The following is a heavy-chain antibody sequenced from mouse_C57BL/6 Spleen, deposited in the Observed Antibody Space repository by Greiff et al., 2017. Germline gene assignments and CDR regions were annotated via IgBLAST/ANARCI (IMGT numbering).Heavy chain of an antibody. CDR2: ISYDGSN. V-gene: IGHV3-6*01. CDR1: GYSITSGYY. J-gene: IGHJ2*01. CDR3: ARRALYFDY. D-gene: IGHD3-3*01. Sequence: EVKLQESGPGLVKPSQSLSLTCSVTGYSITSGYYWNWIRQFPGNKLEWMGYISYDGSNNYNPSLKNRISITRDTSKNQFFLKLNSVTTEDTATYYCARRALYFDYWGQGTTLTVSS.